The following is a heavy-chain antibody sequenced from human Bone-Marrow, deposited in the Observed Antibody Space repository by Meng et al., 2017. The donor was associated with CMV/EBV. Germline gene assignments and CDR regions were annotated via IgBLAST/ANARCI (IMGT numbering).Heavy chain of an antibody. CDR2: IRYDGSNK. CDR3: AKDGSGIYFDY. V-gene: IGHV3-30*02. J-gene: IGHJ4*02. CDR1: GFTFSSYG. D-gene: IGHD1-26*01. Sequence: VQLVGFGGGVVQPGGSLRLSCEAYGFTFSSYGMHWVRQAPGKGLEWVAFIRYDGSNKYYADSVKGRFTISRDNSKNTLYLQMNSLRAEDTAVYYCAKDGSGIYFDYWGQGTLVTVSS.